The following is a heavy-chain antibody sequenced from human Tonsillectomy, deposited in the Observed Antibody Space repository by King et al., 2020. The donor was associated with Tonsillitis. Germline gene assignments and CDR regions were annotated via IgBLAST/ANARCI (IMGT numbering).Heavy chain of an antibody. CDR1: GFTFDDYT. CDR2: ISWDGGST. Sequence: VQLVESGGVVVQPGGSLRLSCAASGFTFDDYTIHWVRQAPGKGLEWVSLISWDGGSTYYAGSVKGRITISRDNSKNSLYLQMNSLRTEDTALYYCAKAPRSTSWVMDVWGQWTTVTVSS. D-gene: IGHD2-2*01. J-gene: IGHJ6*02. V-gene: IGHV3-43*01. CDR3: AKAPRSTSWVMDV.